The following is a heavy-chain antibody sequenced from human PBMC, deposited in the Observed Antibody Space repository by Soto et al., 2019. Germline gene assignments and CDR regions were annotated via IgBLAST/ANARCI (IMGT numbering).Heavy chain of an antibody. Sequence: GESLKISCKGSGYSFTSYWISWVRQMPGKGLEWMGRIDPSDSYTNYSPSFQGHVTISADKSISTAYLQWSSLKASDTAMYYCARHNSPGPGIADNWFDPWGQGTLVTVSS. CDR3: ARHNSPGPGIADNWFDP. J-gene: IGHJ5*02. D-gene: IGHD6-13*01. CDR1: GYSFTSYW. CDR2: IDPSDSYT. V-gene: IGHV5-10-1*01.